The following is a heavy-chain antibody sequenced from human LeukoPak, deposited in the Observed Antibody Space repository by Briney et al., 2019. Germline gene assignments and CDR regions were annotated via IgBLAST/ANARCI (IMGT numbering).Heavy chain of an antibody. CDR1: GGSISTYY. Sequence: SETLSLTCTVSGGSISTYYWSWIRQPAGKGLEWIGRIYTGGNPDYNPSLKSRVTISVDTSKNQFSLKLSSVTAADTAVYYCARVPYYMDVWGKGTTVTVSS. J-gene: IGHJ6*03. V-gene: IGHV4-4*07. CDR3: ARVPYYMDV. CDR2: IYTGGNP.